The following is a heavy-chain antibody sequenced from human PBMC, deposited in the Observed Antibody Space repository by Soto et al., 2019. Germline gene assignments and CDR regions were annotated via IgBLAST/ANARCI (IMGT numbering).Heavy chain of an antibody. V-gene: IGHV4-30-4*01. CDR1: GGSISSGDYY. CDR2: IYYSGST. CDR3: ARVGSSGYREPDY. D-gene: IGHD3-22*01. Sequence: PSETLSLTCTVSGGSISSGDYYWSWIRQPPGKGLEWIGYIYYSGSTYYNPSLKSRVTISVDTSKNQFSLKLSSVTAADTAVYYCARVGSSGYREPDYWGQGTLVTVSS. J-gene: IGHJ4*02.